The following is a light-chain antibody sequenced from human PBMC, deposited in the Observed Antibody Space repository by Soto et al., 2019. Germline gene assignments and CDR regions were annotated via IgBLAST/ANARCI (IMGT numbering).Light chain of an antibody. CDR2: GVS. V-gene: IGKV1-39*01. J-gene: IGKJ2*01. Sequence: DIQMTQFPSSLSASAGERVTITCRASQSVSTYLSWYVQEPGSAPKLLIYGVSKLESGIAPRFTGSGLATEFTLTINSLQPEDFAVYFCQQTYMVPYTFGQGPKVEI. CDR3: QQTYMVPYT. CDR1: QSVSTY.